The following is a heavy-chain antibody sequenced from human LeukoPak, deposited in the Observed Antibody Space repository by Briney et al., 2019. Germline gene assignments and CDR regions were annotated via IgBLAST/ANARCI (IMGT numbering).Heavy chain of an antibody. CDR2: ILDDGSNK. Sequence: GGSLRLSCAASGFTFSSYGMHWVRQAPCKGLEWVALILDDGSNKYYADSVKGRFTISRDNSKNTLYLQMNSLRSDDTAVYYCARAIPGERGYEFWFDPWGQGTLVTVSS. D-gene: IGHD5-18*01. V-gene: IGHV3-30*02. J-gene: IGHJ5*02. CDR1: GFTFSSYG. CDR3: ARAIPGERGYEFWFDP.